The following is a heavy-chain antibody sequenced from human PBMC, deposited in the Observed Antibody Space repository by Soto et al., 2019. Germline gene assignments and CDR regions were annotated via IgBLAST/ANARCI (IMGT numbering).Heavy chain of an antibody. Sequence: RASVKVSCKASGGTFSNYVVNWVRQAPGQGLEWMGRIIPISGAANYAQKFQGRVTITADKSTSTSYMELSSLRSEDTAVYYCARDMTRTVVPYFDFWGQGTLVTVYS. CDR2: IIPISGAA. J-gene: IGHJ4*02. D-gene: IGHD1-7*01. CDR3: ARDMTRTVVPYFDF. V-gene: IGHV1-69*06. CDR1: GGTFSNYV.